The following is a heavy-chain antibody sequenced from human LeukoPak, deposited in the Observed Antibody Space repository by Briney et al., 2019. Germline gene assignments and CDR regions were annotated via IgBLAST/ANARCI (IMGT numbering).Heavy chain of an antibody. V-gene: IGHV3-11*06. D-gene: IGHD3-16*01. Sequence: KPGGSLRLSCAASGFTFSDYYMSWIRQAPGKGLEWVSSISSSSSYIYYADSVKGRFTISRDNAKNSLYLQMNSLRAEDTAVYYCARDLGDLPKFDYWGQGTLVTVSS. CDR1: GFTFSDYY. CDR2: ISSSSSYI. J-gene: IGHJ4*02. CDR3: ARDLGDLPKFDY.